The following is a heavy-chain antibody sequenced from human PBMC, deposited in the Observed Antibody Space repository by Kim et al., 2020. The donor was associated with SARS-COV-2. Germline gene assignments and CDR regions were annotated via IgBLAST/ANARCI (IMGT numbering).Heavy chain of an antibody. CDR2: ISSNSSHT. CDR1: GYSFSNYG. J-gene: IGHJ4*01. D-gene: IGHD3-22*01. CDR3: APYYDSNSYRGQWD. Sequence: ASVKVSCKASGYSFSNYGLVWARQAPGQGLEWMGWISSNSSHTKYAQNVQGRVTLTTDTSTNTGYMELSSLRSDDTAVYYCAPYYDSNSYRGQWDWGQGT. V-gene: IGHV1-18*01.